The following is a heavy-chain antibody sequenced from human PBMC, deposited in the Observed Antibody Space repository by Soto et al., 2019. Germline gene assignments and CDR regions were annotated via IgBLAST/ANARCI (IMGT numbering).Heavy chain of an antibody. Sequence: GGSLRLSCAASGFTFSSYAMSWVRQAPGKGLEWVSVISGSGGSTYYADSVKGRFTISRDNSKSTLYLQMNSLRAEDTAVYYCAKAIQYSSSWFGHYSMDVWGQGTTVTVS. V-gene: IGHV3-23*01. D-gene: IGHD6-13*01. CDR3: AKAIQYSSSWFGHYSMDV. CDR2: ISGSGGST. CDR1: GFTFSSYA. J-gene: IGHJ6*02.